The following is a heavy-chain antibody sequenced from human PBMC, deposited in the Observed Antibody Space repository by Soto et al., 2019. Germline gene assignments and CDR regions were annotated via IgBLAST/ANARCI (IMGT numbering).Heavy chain of an antibody. CDR3: ARFNRRAFDY. J-gene: IGHJ4*02. CDR2: FDPEDGET. V-gene: IGHV1-24*01. Sequence: ASVKVSCKVSGYTLTELSMHWVRQAPGKGLEWMGGFDPEDGETIYAQKFQGRVTMTEDTSTSTAYMELRSLRSDDTAVYYCARFNRRAFDYWAQGTLVTVSS. CDR1: GYTLTELS.